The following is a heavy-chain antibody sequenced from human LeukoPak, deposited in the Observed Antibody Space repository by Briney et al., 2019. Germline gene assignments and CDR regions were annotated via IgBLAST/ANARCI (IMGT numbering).Heavy chain of an antibody. Sequence: ASVKVPCKASGYTFTGYYMHWVRRAPGQGLEWMGWINPNSGGTNYAQKFQGRVTMTRDTSISTAYMELSRLRSDDTAVYYCARDLDGIAVAGIDDAFDIWGQGTMVTVSS. CDR1: GYTFTGYY. V-gene: IGHV1-2*02. CDR3: ARDLDGIAVAGIDDAFDI. CDR2: INPNSGGT. J-gene: IGHJ3*02. D-gene: IGHD6-19*01.